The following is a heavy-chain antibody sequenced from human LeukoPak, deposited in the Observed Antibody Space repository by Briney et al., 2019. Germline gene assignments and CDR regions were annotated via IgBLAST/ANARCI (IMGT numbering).Heavy chain of an antibody. CDR2: ISYDGSNK. V-gene: IGHV3-30*18. CDR3: AKVWEMATIDAFDI. D-gene: IGHD5-24*01. J-gene: IGHJ3*02. CDR1: GFTFSSYG. Sequence: GGSLRLSCAASGFTFSSYGMHWVRQAPGKGLEWVAVISYDGSNKYYADSVKGRFTISRDNSKNTLYLQMNSLRAEDTAVYYCAKVWEMATIDAFDIWGQGTMVTVSS.